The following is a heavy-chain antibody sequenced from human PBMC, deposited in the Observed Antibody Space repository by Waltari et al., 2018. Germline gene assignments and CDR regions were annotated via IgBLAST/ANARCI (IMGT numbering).Heavy chain of an antibody. D-gene: IGHD2-2*01. Sequence: QVHLVESGGGVVQSGKSLRLSCAASGFTIKVFAMHWVRQAPGQGLEWVSVISSDGTNKYYADSVKGRFTISRDNSGGTLYLQMNSLRPQDTAIYFCARGDCSSTSCYSLESWGHGTLVTVS. J-gene: IGHJ1*01. CDR1: GFTIKVFA. V-gene: IGHV3-30*01. CDR2: ISSDGTNK. CDR3: ARGDCSSTSCYSLES.